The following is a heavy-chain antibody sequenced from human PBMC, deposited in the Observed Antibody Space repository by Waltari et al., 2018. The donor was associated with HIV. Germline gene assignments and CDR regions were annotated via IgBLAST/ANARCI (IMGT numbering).Heavy chain of an antibody. CDR1: GGSISSNVYN. Sequence: LRLQESGPRPVKPSETLSLTCSVSGGSISSNVYNWGWISQSPGKGLEWIGSIYYTGNTYYKPSLKRRVTISIDTSKNQFSLRLTSVTAADTAIYYCVAQDYSDSVDWWGQGTLVTVFS. V-gene: IGHV4-39*07. J-gene: IGHJ4*02. CDR2: IYYTGNT. CDR3: VAQDYSDSVDW. D-gene: IGHD4-17*01.